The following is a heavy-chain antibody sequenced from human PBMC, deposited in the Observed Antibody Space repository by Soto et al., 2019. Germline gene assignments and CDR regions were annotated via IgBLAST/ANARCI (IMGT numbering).Heavy chain of an antibody. CDR3: AREVKSAAASDAFDL. V-gene: IGHV4-31*03. CDR2: IDYIGRA. D-gene: IGHD2-15*01. CDR1: GGSISSDNYF. Sequence: QVQLQESGPGLVTPSQTLSLTCTVSGGSISSDNYFWSWIRQHQGKGLVWIGYIDYIGRAYYNPSLKSRVTTSEDTSKNQFSLMLSSVTVADTATYYCAREVKSAAASDAFDLWGQGTVVTVSS. J-gene: IGHJ3*01.